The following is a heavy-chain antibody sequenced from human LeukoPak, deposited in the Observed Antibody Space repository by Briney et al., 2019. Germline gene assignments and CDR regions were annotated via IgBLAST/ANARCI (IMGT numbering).Heavy chain of an antibody. CDR2: ISYDGSNK. D-gene: IGHD2-15*01. CDR3: AKDPQKFCSGGSCYHSGSYYFDY. Sequence: GGSLRLSCAASGFTFSSYGMHWVRQAPGKGLEWVAVISYDGSNKYYADSVKGRFTISRDNSKNTLYLQMNSLRAEDTAVYYCAKDPQKFCSGGSCYHSGSYYFDYWGQGTLVTVSS. J-gene: IGHJ4*02. V-gene: IGHV3-30*18. CDR1: GFTFSSYG.